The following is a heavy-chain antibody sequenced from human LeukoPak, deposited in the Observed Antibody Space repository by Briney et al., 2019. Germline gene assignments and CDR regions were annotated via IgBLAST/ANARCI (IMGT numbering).Heavy chain of an antibody. CDR2: IYRGGAT. CDR1: GFIGGDGY. V-gene: IGHV3-66*01. Sequence: GGSLRLSCAVSGFIGGDGYVNWVRQAPGKGLAWLSVIYRGGATYYADSVKGRFIISRDSSKNTWHLQLNSLRGEDTAMYYCAGASSNGVVIDATSFDLWGQGTLVIVSS. D-gene: IGHD2-15*01. J-gene: IGHJ4*02. CDR3: AGASSNGVVIDATSFDL.